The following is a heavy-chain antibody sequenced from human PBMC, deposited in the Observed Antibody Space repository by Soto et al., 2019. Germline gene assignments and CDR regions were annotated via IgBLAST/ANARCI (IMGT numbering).Heavy chain of an antibody. CDR2: INHSGST. D-gene: IGHD3-10*01. J-gene: IGHJ6*03. CDR1: GGSFSGYY. CDR3: ASGNTWFRGAPRGRKAF. V-gene: IGHV4-34*01. Sequence: SETLSLTCAVYGGSFSGYYWSWIRQPPGKGLEWIGEINHSGSTNYNPSLKSRVTISVDTSKNQFSLKLSSVTAADTAVYYCASGNTWFRGAPRGRKAFWGKGSTVTVS.